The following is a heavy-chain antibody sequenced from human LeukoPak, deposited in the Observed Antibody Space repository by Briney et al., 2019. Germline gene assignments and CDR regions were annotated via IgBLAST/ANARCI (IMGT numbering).Heavy chain of an antibody. J-gene: IGHJ4*02. CDR3: ARGVNYDYVWGSYRGIYYFDY. Sequence: GASVKVSCKASGGTFSSYAISWVRQAPGQGVEWMGGIITIFGTANYAQKLQGRVTITADESKSTAYMEMSRLRAEDTGVYYCARGVNYDYVWGSYRGIYYFDYWGQGTLVTVSS. CDR1: GGTFSSYA. V-gene: IGHV1-69*01. CDR2: IITIFGTA. D-gene: IGHD3-16*02.